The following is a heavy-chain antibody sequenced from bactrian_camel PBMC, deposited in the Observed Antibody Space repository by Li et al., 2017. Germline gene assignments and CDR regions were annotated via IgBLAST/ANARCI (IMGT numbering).Heavy chain of an antibody. V-gene: IGHV3S59*01. CDR1: RYTC. CDR3: AALRPGGWAAEECLTATSTLRDFSY. J-gene: IGHJ6*01. D-gene: IGHD8*01. CDR2: VHTSSGRS. Sequence: DVQLVESGGGSVQAGGSLRLSCAASRYTCMGWFRQAPGKERELIASVHTSSGRSYYADSVKGRFTISQDKAKNTLYLQMNSLKPDDTSTYYCAALRPGGWAAEECLTATSTLRDFSYWGQGTQVTVS.